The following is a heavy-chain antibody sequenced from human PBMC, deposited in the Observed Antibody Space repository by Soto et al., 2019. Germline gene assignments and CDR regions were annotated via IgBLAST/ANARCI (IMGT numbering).Heavy chain of an antibody. V-gene: IGHV3-74*01. J-gene: IGHJ4*02. CDR1: GFTVSSNY. D-gene: IGHD6-6*01. CDR2: INSDGSST. Sequence: GGSLRLSCAASGFTVSSNYMHWVRQAPGKGLVWVSRINSDGSSTSYADSVKGRFTISRDNSKNTLYLQMNSLRAEDTAVYYCAKDRSRAAPPRGFDYPDQGPLVTGSS. CDR3: AKDRSRAAPPRGFDY.